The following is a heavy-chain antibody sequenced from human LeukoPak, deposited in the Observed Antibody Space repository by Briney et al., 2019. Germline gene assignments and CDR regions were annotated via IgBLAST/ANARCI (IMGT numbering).Heavy chain of an antibody. J-gene: IGHJ4*02. CDR2: ISSSSVTI. CDR1: GFTFSTYS. Sequence: GWSLRLSCAASGFTFSTYSMNWVRQAPGKGLEWVSYISSSSVTIYYADSVKGRFTISRDNAKNSLYLQMNSLRAEDTAVYYCARGGLSSAASFDYWGQGTLVTVSS. D-gene: IGHD6-19*01. V-gene: IGHV3-48*01. CDR3: ARGGLSSAASFDY.